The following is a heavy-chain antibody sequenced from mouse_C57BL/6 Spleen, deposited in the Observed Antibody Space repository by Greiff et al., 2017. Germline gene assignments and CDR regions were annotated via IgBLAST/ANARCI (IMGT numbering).Heavy chain of an antibody. J-gene: IGHJ1*03. Sequence: QVQLQQPGAELVRPGSSVKLSCKASGYTFTSYWMDWVKQRPGQGLEWIGNIYPSESETHYNQKFKDKATLTVDKSSSTAYMQLSSLTSEDSAVYYCARSGYGSSYGYFGVWGTGTTVTVSS. CDR2: IYPSESET. CDR3: ARSGYGSSYGYFGV. CDR1: GYTFTSYW. D-gene: IGHD1-1*01. V-gene: IGHV1-61*01.